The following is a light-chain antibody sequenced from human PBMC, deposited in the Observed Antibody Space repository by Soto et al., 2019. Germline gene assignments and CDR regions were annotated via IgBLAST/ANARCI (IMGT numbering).Light chain of an antibody. V-gene: IGKV3-20*01. Sequence: EIVLTQSPGTLSLSPGERATLSCRASQSVSSSYLAWYQQKPGQAPRLLIYGASSRATGIPDRFSGSGSGTDFTXXISRLEPEDFAVYYCQQYGSSYTFGQGTKLEIK. CDR2: GAS. CDR3: QQYGSSYT. CDR1: QSVSSSY. J-gene: IGKJ2*01.